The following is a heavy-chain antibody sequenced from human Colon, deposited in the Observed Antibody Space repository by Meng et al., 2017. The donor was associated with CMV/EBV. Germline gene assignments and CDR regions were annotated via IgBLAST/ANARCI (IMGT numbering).Heavy chain of an antibody. CDR2: LTPSGDST. CDR3: ATGQDRYHY. D-gene: IGHD1-1*01. J-gene: IGHJ4*02. V-gene: IGHV3-23*01. CDR1: GFTFSTYA. Sequence: GGSLRLSCAASGFTFSTYAMTWVRQAPGNGLEWVSALTPSGDSTFYADSVKGRFTISRDNSKNTLHLQMNSLGAEDTAVYYCATGQDRYHYWGQGTLVTVSS.